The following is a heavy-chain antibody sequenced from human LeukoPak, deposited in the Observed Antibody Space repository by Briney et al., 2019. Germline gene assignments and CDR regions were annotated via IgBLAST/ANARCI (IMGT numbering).Heavy chain of an antibody. V-gene: IGHV1-18*04. CDR2: ISAYNGNT. CDR3: ARDLRHNMVGGVMGPLNY. CDR1: GYTFTSYG. D-gene: IGHD3-10*01. Sequence: ASVKVSCKASGYTFTSYGISWVRQAPGQGLEWMGWISAYNGNTNYAQKLQGRVTMTTDTSTSTAYMGLRSLRSDDTAVYYCARDLRHNMVGGVMGPLNYWGQGTLVTVSS. J-gene: IGHJ4*02.